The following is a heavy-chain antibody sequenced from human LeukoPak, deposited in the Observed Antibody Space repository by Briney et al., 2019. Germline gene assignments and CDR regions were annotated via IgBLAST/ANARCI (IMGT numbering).Heavy chain of an antibody. Sequence: GGSLRLSCAASGFTFSTYAMSWVRQAPGKGLEWVSAIRGSGGSTYYADSVKGRFTISRDNSKNTLYLQMNSLRAEDTAVYYCAKDGYCSSTSCYSGEFDYWGQGTLVTVS. CDR1: GFTFSTYA. V-gene: IGHV3-23*01. D-gene: IGHD2-2*01. CDR2: IRGSGGST. J-gene: IGHJ4*02. CDR3: AKDGYCSSTSCYSGEFDY.